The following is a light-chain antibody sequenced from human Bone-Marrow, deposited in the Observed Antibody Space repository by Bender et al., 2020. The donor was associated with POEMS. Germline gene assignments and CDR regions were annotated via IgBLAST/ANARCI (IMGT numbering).Light chain of an antibody. Sequence: QSALTQPASVSGSPGQSISISCTGTTSDVGSYNFVSWYQQHPGKAPKVLIYDVSERPSGVPDRFSGSKSGTSASLAISGLQSEDEADYYCCSYAGSNTYVVFGGGTTLTVL. CDR3: CSYAGSNTYVV. CDR2: DVS. V-gene: IGLV2-11*01. CDR1: TSDVGSYNF. J-gene: IGLJ2*01.